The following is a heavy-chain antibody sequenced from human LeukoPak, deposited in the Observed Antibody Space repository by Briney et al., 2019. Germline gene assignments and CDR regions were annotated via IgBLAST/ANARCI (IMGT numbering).Heavy chain of an antibody. V-gene: IGHV1-69*10. J-gene: IGHJ3*02. CDR1: GGTFSSHA. CDR2: VIPILDIT. CDR3: ARDRGLRRGAFDI. Sequence: SVKVSCKASGGTFSSHAMNWVRQAPGQGLEWMGGVIPILDITDYAQKFQGRLTITADESTSTAYMELSSLRSEDTAVYYCARDRGLRRGAFDIWGQGTMVTVSS. D-gene: IGHD2-21*02.